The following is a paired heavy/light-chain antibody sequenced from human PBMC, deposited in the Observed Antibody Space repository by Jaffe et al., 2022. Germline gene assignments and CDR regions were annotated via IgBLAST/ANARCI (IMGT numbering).Heavy chain of an antibody. CDR1: GFTVSTNY. Sequence: EVQLVETGGGLIQPGGSLRLSCAASGFTVSTNYMSWVRQAPGKGLEWVSVIYSGGSTYYADSVKGRLTISRDNSKNTLYLQINSLRAEDTAVYYCARVYISRGRAFDIWGQGTMVTVSS. D-gene: IGHD6-13*01. J-gene: IGHJ3*02. V-gene: IGHV3-53*02. CDR2: IYSGGST. CDR3: ARVYISRGRAFDI.
Light chain of an antibody. V-gene: IGKV1-39*01. CDR1: QSISNY. CDR2: AAS. Sequence: DIQMTQSPSSLSASVGDRVTITCRASQSISNYLNWYQEKPGKAPKLLIYAASSLQSGVPSRFSGSGSGTDFTLTISSLQPEDFATYYCQQSYNTYTFGQGTKLEIK. J-gene: IGKJ2*01. CDR3: QQSYNTYT.